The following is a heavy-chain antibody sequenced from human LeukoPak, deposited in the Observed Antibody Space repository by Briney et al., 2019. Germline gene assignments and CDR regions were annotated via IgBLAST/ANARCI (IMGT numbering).Heavy chain of an antibody. J-gene: IGHJ4*02. Sequence: ATVKVSCKASGYTFTGYYMHWVRQAPGQGLEWMGWINPNSGGTNYAQKFQGRITMTRDTSISTAYMELSRLRSDDTAVYYCARDPSDIVVVPAAMYFDYWGQGTLVTVSS. CDR3: ARDPSDIVVVPAAMYFDY. CDR2: INPNSGGT. CDR1: GYTFTGYY. V-gene: IGHV1-2*02. D-gene: IGHD2-2*01.